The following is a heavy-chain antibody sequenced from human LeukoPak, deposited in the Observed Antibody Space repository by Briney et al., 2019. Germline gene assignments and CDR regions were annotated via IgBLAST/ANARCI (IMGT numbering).Heavy chain of an antibody. Sequence: GRSLRLSCAASGFTFSNAWMSWVRQAPGKGLEWVGRIKSKTDGGTTDYAAPVKGRFTISRDDSKNTLYLQMNSLKTEDTAVYYCRPYYDILTGYYSPDYWGQGTLVTVSS. CDR1: GFTFSNAW. D-gene: IGHD3-9*01. CDR2: IKSKTDGGTT. J-gene: IGHJ4*02. V-gene: IGHV3-15*01. CDR3: RPYYDILTGYYSPDY.